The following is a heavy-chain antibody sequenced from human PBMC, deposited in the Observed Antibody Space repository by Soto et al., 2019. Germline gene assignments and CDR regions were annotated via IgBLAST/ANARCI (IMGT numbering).Heavy chain of an antibody. V-gene: IGHV3-33*01. CDR1: GFTFSSYA. CDR2: IWYAGSNK. J-gene: IGHJ4*02. D-gene: IGHD3-10*01. Sequence: QVQLVESGGGVVQPGRSLRLSCAASGFTFSSYAMHWVRQAPGKGPEWLAVIWYAGSNKYYGDSVKGRFTISRDNSRNTLYMQMNSLRVEDTAVYYCARAYGDWRYFDYWGQGTLVTVSS. CDR3: ARAYGDWRYFDY.